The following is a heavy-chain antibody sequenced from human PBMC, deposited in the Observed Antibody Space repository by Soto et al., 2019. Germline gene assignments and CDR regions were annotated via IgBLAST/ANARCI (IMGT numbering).Heavy chain of an antibody. CDR3: ARSLGYFDH. J-gene: IGHJ4*02. CDR2: INSDGSLT. V-gene: IGHV3-74*01. Sequence: LRLSCAASGSTFSNYWMHWVRQAPGKGLVWVSRINSDGSLTNYADSVKGRFTISRDNAKNTLHLQMYSLRAEDTAVYYCARSLGYFDHWGQGTPVTVSS. D-gene: IGHD3-3*01. CDR1: GSTFSNYW.